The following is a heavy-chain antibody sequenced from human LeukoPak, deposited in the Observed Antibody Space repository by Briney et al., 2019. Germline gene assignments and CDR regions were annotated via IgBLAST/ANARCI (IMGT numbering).Heavy chain of an antibody. Sequence: PGGSLRLSCVTSPGYGFTSHWMNWVRQAPGKGLEWVSAISGSGGSTYYADSVKGRFTISRDNSKNTLYLQMNSLRAEDTAVYYCAKDLQLWLLGFYFDYWGQGTLVTVSS. CDR3: AKDLQLWLLGFYFDY. D-gene: IGHD5-18*01. CDR2: ISGSGGST. J-gene: IGHJ4*02. CDR1: PGYGFTSHW. V-gene: IGHV3-23*01.